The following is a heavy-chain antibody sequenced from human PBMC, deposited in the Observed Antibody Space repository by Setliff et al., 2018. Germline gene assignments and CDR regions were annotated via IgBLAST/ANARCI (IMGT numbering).Heavy chain of an antibody. CDR3: ARTKGFADGYLDP. CDR1: GYTFTDHY. J-gene: IGHJ5*02. V-gene: IGHV1-2*06. CDR2: INTNSGDT. D-gene: IGHD3-10*01. Sequence: ASVKVSCKASGYTFTDHYLYWVRQAPGQGLECMGRINTNSGDTRYAQKFQGRVTMTRDTSISTAYMELSRLRSDDTAVYYCARTKGFADGYLDPWGQGTLVTVSS.